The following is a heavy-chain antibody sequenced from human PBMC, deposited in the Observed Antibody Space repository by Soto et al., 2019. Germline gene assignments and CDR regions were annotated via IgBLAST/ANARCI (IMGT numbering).Heavy chain of an antibody. V-gene: IGHV4-4*07. CDR3: ARAVTVWGSYREEFDY. Sequence: QVQLQESGPGLVKPSETLSLTCTVSGGSISSYYWSWIRQPAGKGLEWIGRIYTSGSTNYNPSLTSRVTMSVDTSKNQFSLKLSSVTAADTAVYYCARAVTVWGSYREEFDYWGQGTLVTVSS. J-gene: IGHJ4*02. CDR2: IYTSGST. CDR1: GGSISSYY. D-gene: IGHD3-16*02.